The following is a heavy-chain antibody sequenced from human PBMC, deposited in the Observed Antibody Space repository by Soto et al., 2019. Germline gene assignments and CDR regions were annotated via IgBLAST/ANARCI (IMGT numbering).Heavy chain of an antibody. CDR2: ISSSSSTI. CDR1: GFTFSSYS. Sequence: GGSLRLSCAASGFTFSSYSMNWVRQAPGKGLEWVSYISSSSSTIYYADSVKGRFTISRDNAKNSLYLQMNSLRDEDTAVYYCAREWQLPIYYYYGMDVWGQGTTVTVSS. D-gene: IGHD2-15*01. J-gene: IGHJ6*02. CDR3: AREWQLPIYYYYGMDV. V-gene: IGHV3-48*02.